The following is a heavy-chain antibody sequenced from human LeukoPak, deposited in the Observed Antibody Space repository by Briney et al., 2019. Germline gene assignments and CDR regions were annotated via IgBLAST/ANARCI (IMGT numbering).Heavy chain of an antibody. CDR2: MNPNSGNT. D-gene: IGHD2-15*01. Sequence: GASVKVSCKASGYTFTSYDINWVRQATGQGLEWMGWMNPNSGNTGYAQKFQGRVTMTRNTSISTAYMELSSLRSEDTAVYYCARGGYCSSGSCLRSRNAFDIWGQGTMVTVSS. CDR1: GYTFTSYD. V-gene: IGHV1-8*01. J-gene: IGHJ3*02. CDR3: ARGGYCSSGSCLRSRNAFDI.